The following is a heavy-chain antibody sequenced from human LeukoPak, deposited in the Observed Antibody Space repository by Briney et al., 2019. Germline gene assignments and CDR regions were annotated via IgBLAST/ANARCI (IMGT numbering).Heavy chain of an antibody. CDR2: IRQDGGDK. J-gene: IGHJ3*02. CDR1: GFTFSSYW. CDR3: ARDPGCGGDCYPPFAFDI. D-gene: IGHD2-21*02. V-gene: IGHV3-7*01. Sequence: GGSLRLSCAASGFTFSSYWMTWVRQAPGKGLEWVANIRQDGGDKYYVDSVKGRFSISRDNARSSLFLQMNSLRVEDTAVYYCARDPGCGGDCYPPFAFDIWGQGTMVTVSS.